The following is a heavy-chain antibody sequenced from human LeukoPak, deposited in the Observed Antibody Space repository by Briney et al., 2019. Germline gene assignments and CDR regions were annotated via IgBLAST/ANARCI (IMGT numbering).Heavy chain of an antibody. V-gene: IGHV4-38-2*02. CDR3: ARANYYDRSGYSRGAFDI. D-gene: IGHD3-22*01. CDR1: GYSISSGFY. J-gene: IGHJ3*02. CDR2: IFHSGST. Sequence: SETLSLTCSVSGYSISSGFYWGWIRQPPGKGLEWIGSIFHSGSTYYTPSLKSRVTISVGTSKNQFSLRLSSVTAADTAVYYCARANYYDRSGYSRGAFDIWGQGTMVIVSS.